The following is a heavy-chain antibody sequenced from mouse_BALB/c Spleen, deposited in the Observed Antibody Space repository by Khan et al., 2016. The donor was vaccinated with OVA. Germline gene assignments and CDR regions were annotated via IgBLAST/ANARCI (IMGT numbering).Heavy chain of an antibody. V-gene: IGHV3-2*02. J-gene: IGHJ3*01. CDR3: VMGRTY. CDR2: ISYSGST. CDR1: GYSITSDYA. Sequence: EVQLQESGPGLVKPSQSLSLTCTVTGYSITSDYAWNWIRQFPGNKLEWMGYISYSGSTSYNPSLKSRFSISRDTSKNQFFLQLNSVTTEDKATYYCVMGRTYWGQGTLVTVSA. D-gene: IGHD2-3*01.